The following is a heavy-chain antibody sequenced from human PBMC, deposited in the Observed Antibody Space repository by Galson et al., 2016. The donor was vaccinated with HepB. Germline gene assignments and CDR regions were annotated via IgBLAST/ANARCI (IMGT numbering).Heavy chain of an antibody. D-gene: IGHD5-18*01. CDR3: ARLRVHVDASMVLDY. CDR1: SFSFTTYW. Sequence: QSGAEVTKPGESLRISCRGSSFSFTTYWISWVRQMPGKGLEWMGRIDPNDSYLKYSPSFQGHVTISADKSVSTAYLHWSSLKASDTAIYYCARLRVHVDASMVLDYWGQGTLVTVSS. V-gene: IGHV5-10-1*01. J-gene: IGHJ4*02. CDR2: IDPNDSYL.